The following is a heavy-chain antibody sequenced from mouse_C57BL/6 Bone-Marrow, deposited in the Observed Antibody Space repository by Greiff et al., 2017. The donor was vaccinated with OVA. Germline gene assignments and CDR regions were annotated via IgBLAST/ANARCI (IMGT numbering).Heavy chain of an antibody. CDR2: IYPGSGNT. V-gene: IGHV1-76*01. D-gene: IGHD4-1*01. J-gene: IGHJ1*03. Sequence: QVQLQQSGAELVRPGASVKLSCKASGYTFTDYYINWVKQRPGQGLEWIARIYPGSGNTYYNEKFKGKATLTAEKSSSTAYMQLSSLTSEDSAVYFCAREGLGRGGWYFDVWGTGTTVTVSS. CDR3: AREGLGRGGWYFDV. CDR1: GYTFTDYY.